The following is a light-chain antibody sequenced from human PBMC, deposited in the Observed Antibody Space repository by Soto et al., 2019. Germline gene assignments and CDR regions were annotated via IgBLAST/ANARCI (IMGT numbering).Light chain of an antibody. Sequence: EIVLTQSPGTLSSSPGERATLSCRASQSVSSSYLAWYQQKPGQAPRLLIYGASTRATGIPARFSGSGSGTEFTLTISSLESEDFAVYYCQQYNNWPWTFGQGTKVDIK. CDR2: GAS. V-gene: IGKV3-15*01. CDR3: QQYNNWPWT. CDR1: QSVSSSY. J-gene: IGKJ1*01.